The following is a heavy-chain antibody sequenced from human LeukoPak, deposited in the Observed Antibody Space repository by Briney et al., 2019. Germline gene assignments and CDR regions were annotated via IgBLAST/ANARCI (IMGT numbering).Heavy chain of an antibody. CDR2: INSDGSST. D-gene: IGHD6-13*01. V-gene: IGHV3-74*01. CDR3: ARDLGSWYSHYYYGMDV. J-gene: IGHJ6*02. Sequence: PGGSLRLSCAASGFTFSSYWMHWVRQAPGKGLVWVSRINSDGSSTSYADSVKGRFTISRDNAKNTLYLQMNSLRAEDTAVYYCARDLGSWYSHYYYGMDVWGQGTTVTVSS. CDR1: GFTFSSYW.